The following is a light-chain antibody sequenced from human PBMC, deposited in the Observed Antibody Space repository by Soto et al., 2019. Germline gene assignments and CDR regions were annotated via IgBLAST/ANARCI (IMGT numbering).Light chain of an antibody. CDR2: EVS. J-gene: IGLJ1*01. V-gene: IGLV2-8*01. Sequence: QSVLTQPPSASGSPGQSVTISCTGTSSDVGGYNYVSWYQQHPGKAPKLMIYEVSKRPSGVPDRFSGSKSGNTASLNVSGLQAEDEADYYCSSYAGSNNPYVFGTGTKLTVL. CDR1: SSDVGGYNY. CDR3: SSYAGSNNPYV.